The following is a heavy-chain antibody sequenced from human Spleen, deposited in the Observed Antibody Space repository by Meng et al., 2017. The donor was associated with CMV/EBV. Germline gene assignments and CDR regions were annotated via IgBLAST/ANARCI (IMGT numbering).Heavy chain of an antibody. CDR1: GFTLSDYY. D-gene: IGHD2-2*01. V-gene: IGHV3-23*01. J-gene: IGHJ5*02. Sequence: GESLKISCAASGFTLSDYYVSWVRQAPGKGLEWVSGISGSGGTTYYAASVKGRFTISRDNSKNTLYLQMNSLRAEDTAVYYCAKGRQDIVVVPAAIHWFDPWGQGTLVTVSS. CDR2: ISGSGGTT. CDR3: AKGRQDIVVVPAAIHWFDP.